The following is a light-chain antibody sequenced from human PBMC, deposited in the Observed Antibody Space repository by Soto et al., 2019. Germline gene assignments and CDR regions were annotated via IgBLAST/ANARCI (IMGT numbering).Light chain of an antibody. CDR2: GAS. J-gene: IGKJ4*01. CDR3: QQYYDWPLVT. CDR1: QSISSN. Sequence: MTQSPATLSVSPGERVTFSCRASQSISSNLAWYQQKPGQAPRLLIYGASTRATHIPDRFSGSGSETEFTLSVSSLQSEDFVIYYCQQYYDWPLVTFGGGTRVEI. V-gene: IGKV3-15*01.